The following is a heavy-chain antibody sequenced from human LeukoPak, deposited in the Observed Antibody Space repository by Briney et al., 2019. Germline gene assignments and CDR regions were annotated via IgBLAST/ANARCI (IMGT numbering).Heavy chain of an antibody. CDR3: ARDYVVVSSFDI. V-gene: IGHV3-21*01. Sequence: KPGGSLRLSCAASGFTFSSYSMNWVRQAPGKGLEWVSSISSSSSYIYYADSVKGRFTISRDYAKNSLYLQMNSLRAEDTAVYYCARDYVVVSSFDIWGQGTMVTVSS. J-gene: IGHJ3*02. CDR1: GFTFSSYS. D-gene: IGHD2-2*01. CDR2: ISSSSSYI.